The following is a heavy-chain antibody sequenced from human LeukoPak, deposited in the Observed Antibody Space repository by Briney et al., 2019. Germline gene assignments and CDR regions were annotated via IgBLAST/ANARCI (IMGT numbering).Heavy chain of an antibody. Sequence: PGGSLRLSCAASGFTFSSYAMHWVRQAPGKGLEWVAVISYDGSNKYYADSVKGRFTISRDNSKNTLYLQMNSLRAEDTAVYYCARSCSGGSCYYYYYGMDVWGQGTTVTVSS. CDR3: ARSCSGGSCYYYYYGMDV. V-gene: IGHV3-30*04. J-gene: IGHJ6*02. CDR1: GFTFSSYA. CDR2: ISYDGSNK. D-gene: IGHD2-15*01.